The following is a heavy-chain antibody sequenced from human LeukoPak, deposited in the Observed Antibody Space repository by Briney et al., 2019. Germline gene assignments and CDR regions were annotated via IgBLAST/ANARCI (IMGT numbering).Heavy chain of an antibody. CDR2: IYYTGST. V-gene: IGHV4-61*01. CDR1: GGSVSSASYY. CDR3: ARRGNRSYWYFDL. Sequence: SETLSLTCTVSGGSVSSASYYWGWIRQPPGKGLDWIGYIYYTGSTHYMSSLKSRVTISVDTSKNQFSLKLNSVTAADTAVYYCARRGNRSYWYFDLWGRGTLVTVSS. D-gene: IGHD1-14*01. J-gene: IGHJ2*01.